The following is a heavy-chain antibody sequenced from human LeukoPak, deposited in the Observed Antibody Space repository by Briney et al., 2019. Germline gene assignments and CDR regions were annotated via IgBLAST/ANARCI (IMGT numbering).Heavy chain of an antibody. V-gene: IGHV3-23*01. Sequence: GGSLRLSCAASGFTFSSYAMSWVRQAPGKGLEWVSAISGSGGSTYYADSVKGRFTISRDNSKNTLYLQMNSLRAEDTAVYYCAKDSDFWSGYFPQGDAFDIWGQGTMVTVSS. CDR1: GFTFSSYA. CDR2: ISGSGGST. D-gene: IGHD3-3*01. J-gene: IGHJ3*02. CDR3: AKDSDFWSGYFPQGDAFDI.